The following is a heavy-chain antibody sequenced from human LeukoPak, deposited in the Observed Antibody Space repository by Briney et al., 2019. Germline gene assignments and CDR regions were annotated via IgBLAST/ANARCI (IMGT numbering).Heavy chain of an antibody. V-gene: IGHV4-38-2*02. CDR1: GYSISSGYY. D-gene: IGHD5-18*01. CDR2: IYHSGST. Sequence: SETLSLTCTVSGYSISSGYYWGWIRPPPGKGLEWIGSIYHSGSTYYNPSLKSRVTISVDTSKNQFSLKLSSVTAADTAVYYCARPGVGSGRYGAFDIWGQGTMVTVSS. CDR3: ARPGVGSGRYGAFDI. J-gene: IGHJ3*02.